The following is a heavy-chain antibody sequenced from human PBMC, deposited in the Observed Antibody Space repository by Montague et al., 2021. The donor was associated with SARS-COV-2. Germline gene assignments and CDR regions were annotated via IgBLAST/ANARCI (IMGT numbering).Heavy chain of an antibody. CDR2: LHHSGAT. V-gene: IGHV4-59*03. J-gene: IGHJ4*02. CDR1: GASMSPYH. Sequence: SETLSLTCAVTGASMSPYHWSWIRQPPGKGLEWIGNLHHSGATXXXPSXXXRVTMSVDTSKNQFSLNLISVTAADTAVYFCATSLGGRYYWADYYFDYWGQGILGTGSA. CDR3: ATSLGGRYYWADYYFDY. D-gene: IGHD3-10*01.